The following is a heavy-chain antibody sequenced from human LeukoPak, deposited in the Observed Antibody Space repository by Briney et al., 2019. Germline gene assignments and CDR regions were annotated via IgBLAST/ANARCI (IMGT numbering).Heavy chain of an antibody. CDR3: AKASSDSSGYRMDV. D-gene: IGHD3-22*01. CDR1: GFTFSADS. J-gene: IGHJ6*02. Sequence: GGSLGLSCAASGFTFSADSMNWVRQAPGKGLEWVALISHHGSDQYYADSVKGRFTISRDNSKNTLYLQMNSLRAEDTAVYYCAKASSDSSGYRMDVWGQGTTVTVSS. CDR2: ISHHGSDQ. V-gene: IGHV3-30*18.